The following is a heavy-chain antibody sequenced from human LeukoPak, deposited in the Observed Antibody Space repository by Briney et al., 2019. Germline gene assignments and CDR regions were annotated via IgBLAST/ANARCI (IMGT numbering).Heavy chain of an antibody. J-gene: IGHJ3*02. V-gene: IGHV4-31*03. CDR3: ASFSGSEKAHGGAFDI. CDR2: IYYSGST. CDR1: GGSVSSTTYY. Sequence: PSETLSLTCTVSGGSVSSTTYYWSWIRQHPGKGLEWIGYIYYSGSTYYNPSLKSRVTISVDTSKNQFSLKLSSVTAADTAVYYCASFSGSEKAHGGAFDIWGQGTMVTVSS. D-gene: IGHD3-22*01.